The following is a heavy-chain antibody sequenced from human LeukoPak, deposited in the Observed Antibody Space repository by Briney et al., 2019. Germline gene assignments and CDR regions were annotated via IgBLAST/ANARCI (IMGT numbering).Heavy chain of an antibody. D-gene: IGHD6-19*01. J-gene: IGHJ4*02. CDR3: ARNSSSGWFDF. CDR2: IYNSVST. Sequence: SETLSLTCTVSDDSISTPYYWGWLRQPPGKGLEWIGSIYNSVSTFYNPSRKSRVTISIDTSKNHFSLRLTSVTPADTAVYYCARNSSSGWFDFCGQGILVTVSS. V-gene: IGHV4-38-2*02. CDR1: DDSISTPYY.